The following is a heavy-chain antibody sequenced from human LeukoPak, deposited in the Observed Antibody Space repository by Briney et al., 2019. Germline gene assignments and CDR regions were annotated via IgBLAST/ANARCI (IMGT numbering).Heavy chain of an antibody. J-gene: IGHJ4*02. CDR1: GGSISSYY. CDR2: IYTSGST. Sequence: PSETLSLTCTVSGGSISSYYWSWIRQPPGKGLEWIGYIYTSGSTNYNPSLKSRVTISVDTSKNQFSLKLSSVTAADTAVYYCARHGPKTYFDYWGQGTLVTVSS. CDR3: ARHGPKTYFDY. V-gene: IGHV4-4*09.